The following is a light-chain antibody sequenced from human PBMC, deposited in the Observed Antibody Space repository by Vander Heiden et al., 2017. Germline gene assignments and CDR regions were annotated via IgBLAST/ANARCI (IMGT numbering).Light chain of an antibody. V-gene: IGLV2-14*03. CDR1: SSDVGGYNY. J-gene: IGLJ1*01. CDR3: SSSTRSSPVV. Sequence: QSALTQPASVSGSPGQSSTISCTGTSSDVGGYNYVSWYQKHPGKAPKLSSYDVSNRPSGVSNRFSGSKSGNKASLTISGLQAEDEAYDDCSSSTRSSPVVVGTGTKVTVL. CDR2: DVS.